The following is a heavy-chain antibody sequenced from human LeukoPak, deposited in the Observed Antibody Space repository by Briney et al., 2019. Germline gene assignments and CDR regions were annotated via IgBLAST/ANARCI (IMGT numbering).Heavy chain of an antibody. CDR1: GFTFSSYS. J-gene: IGHJ4*02. CDR3: ARGMYSSGWYYFFDY. CDR2: ISGSGGST. V-gene: IGHV3-23*01. Sequence: PGGSLRLSCAASGFTFSSYSMNWVRQAPGKGLEWVSAISGSGGSTYYADSVKGRFTISRDNSKNTLYLQMNSLRAEDTAVYYCARGMYSSGWYYFFDYWGQGTLVTVSS. D-gene: IGHD6-19*01.